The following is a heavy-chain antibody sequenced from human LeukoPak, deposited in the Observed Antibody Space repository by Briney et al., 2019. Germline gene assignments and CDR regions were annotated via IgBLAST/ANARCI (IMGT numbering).Heavy chain of an antibody. Sequence: PSETLSLTCTVSGGSISSSSYYWGWIRQPPGKGLEWIGSIYYSGSTYYNPSLKSQVTISVDTSKNQFSLKLSSVTAADTAVYYCARHGIYGSGSYSGYYYMDVWGKGTTVTVSS. CDR3: ARHGIYGSGSYSGYYYMDV. J-gene: IGHJ6*03. V-gene: IGHV4-39*01. CDR1: GGSISSSSYY. D-gene: IGHD3-10*01. CDR2: IYYSGST.